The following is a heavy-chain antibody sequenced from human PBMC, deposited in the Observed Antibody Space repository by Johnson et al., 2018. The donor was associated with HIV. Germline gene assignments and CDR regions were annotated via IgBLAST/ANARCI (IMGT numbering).Heavy chain of an antibody. CDR3: ARDDYYYTSNHLDI. Sequence: VQLVESGGGLVQPGGSLRLSCAASGFTFSSYDMHWVRQATGKGLEWVSAIVTAGDPYYPGSVQGRFTISRENAKNSLYLHMNSLRAGDTAVYYCARDDYYYTSNHLDIWGQGTMVTVSS. CDR1: GFTFSSYD. V-gene: IGHV3-13*05. CDR2: IVTAGDP. J-gene: IGHJ3*02. D-gene: IGHD3-22*01.